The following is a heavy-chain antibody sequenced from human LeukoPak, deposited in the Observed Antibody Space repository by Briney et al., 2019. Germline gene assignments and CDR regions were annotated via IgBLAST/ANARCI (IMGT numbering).Heavy chain of an antibody. CDR2: ISSSGSTI. J-gene: IGHJ6*03. Sequence: GGSLRLSCAASGFTFSDYYMSWIRQAPGKGLEWVSYISSSGSTIYYADSVKGRLTISRDNAKNSLYLQMNSLRSEDTAVYYCASGSYGSTAFVHYYYYMDVWGKGTTVTISS. D-gene: IGHD3-22*01. CDR3: ASGSYGSTAFVHYYYYMDV. V-gene: IGHV3-11*01. CDR1: GFTFSDYY.